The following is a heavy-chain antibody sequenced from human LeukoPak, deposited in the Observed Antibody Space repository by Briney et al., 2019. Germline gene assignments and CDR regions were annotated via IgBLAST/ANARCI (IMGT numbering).Heavy chain of an antibody. CDR2: ISWDSGSI. D-gene: IGHD6-19*01. J-gene: IGHJ4*02. Sequence: GGSLRLSCAASGFTFDDYAMHWVRQAPGKGLEWVSGISWDSGSIGYADSVKGRFTISRDNAKNSLYLQMNSLRAEDTAVYYCAREGIAVAGINYWGQGTLVTVSS. CDR1: GFTFDDYA. CDR3: AREGIAVAGINY. V-gene: IGHV3-9*01.